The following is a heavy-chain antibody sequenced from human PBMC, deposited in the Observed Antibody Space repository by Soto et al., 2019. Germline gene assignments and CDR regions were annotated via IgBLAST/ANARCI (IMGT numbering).Heavy chain of an antibody. V-gene: IGHV3-33*01. CDR2: IWYDGSDK. Sequence: QMQLVESGGGVVQPGTSLRLPCAASGFTFSNYAMHWVRQAPGKGLEWVTIIWYDGSDKNYGDSVKGRFTISRDNSKNTMYLQMNSLRVEDTAVYYCARDSGGDYHNYYMDVWGKGTTVTVSS. J-gene: IGHJ6*03. CDR1: GFTFSNYA. D-gene: IGHD4-17*01. CDR3: ARDSGGDYHNYYMDV.